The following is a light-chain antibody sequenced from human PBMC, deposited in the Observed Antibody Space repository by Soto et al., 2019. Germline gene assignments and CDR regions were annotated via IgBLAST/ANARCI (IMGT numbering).Light chain of an antibody. CDR2: DTS. Sequence: IVLTQSPATLSVSPGERATLSCRASQSVSGLLAWYQQKPRQAPRLLIYDTSTRATGIPARFSGSGSGTDFTLTISSLQSEDFAIYYCQQYNIWPYTFGQGTKLEIK. CDR1: QSVSGL. CDR3: QQYNIWPYT. V-gene: IGKV3-15*01. J-gene: IGKJ2*01.